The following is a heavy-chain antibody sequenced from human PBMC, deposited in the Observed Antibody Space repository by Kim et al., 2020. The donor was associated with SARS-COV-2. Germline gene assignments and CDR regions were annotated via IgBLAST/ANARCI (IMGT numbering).Heavy chain of an antibody. J-gene: IGHJ4*02. Sequence: YEQKFQGRVTITADESTSTAYMELSSLRSEDTAVYYCAGRHYGSGSALDYWGQGTLVTVSS. CDR3: AGRHYGSGSALDY. V-gene: IGHV1-69*01. D-gene: IGHD3-10*01.